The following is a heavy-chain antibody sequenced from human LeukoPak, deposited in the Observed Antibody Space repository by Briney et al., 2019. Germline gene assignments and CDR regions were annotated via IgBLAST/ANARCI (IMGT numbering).Heavy chain of an antibody. CDR1: GGSISSSSYY. J-gene: IGHJ5*02. Sequence: PSETLSLTCTVSGGSISSSSYYWGWIRQPPGKGLEWIGSIYYSGSTYYNPSLKSRVTISVDTSKNQFSLKLSSVTAADTAVYYCARGPNALWFGELLTLLTAGYNWFDPWGQGTLVTVSS. V-gene: IGHV4-39*01. CDR2: IYYSGST. D-gene: IGHD3-10*01. CDR3: ARGPNALWFGELLTLLTAGYNWFDP.